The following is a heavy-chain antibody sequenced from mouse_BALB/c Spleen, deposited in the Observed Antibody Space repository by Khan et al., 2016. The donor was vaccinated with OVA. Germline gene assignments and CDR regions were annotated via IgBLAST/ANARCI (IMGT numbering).Heavy chain of an antibody. CDR2: ISYDGSN. CDR3: ARGVAVVPYWYFDV. V-gene: IGHV3-6*02. CDR1: GYSITSGYR. D-gene: IGHD1-1*01. Sequence: EVQLQESGPGLVKPSQSLSLTCSVTGYSITSGYRWNWIRQFPGNKLEWMGCISYDGSNDYNPSLKNRITITRDTSKNQLFLRLNSVATEDTGTYYCARGVAVVPYWYFDVWGAGTTVTVSS. J-gene: IGHJ1*01.